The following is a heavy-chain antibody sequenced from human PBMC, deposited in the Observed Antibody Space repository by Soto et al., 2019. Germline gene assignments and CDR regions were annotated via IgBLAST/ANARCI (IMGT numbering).Heavy chain of an antibody. CDR2: IDPSGGKT. D-gene: IGHD3-16*01. CDR3: ARVMRSLLSIKAPYT. V-gene: IGHV1-46*01. CDR1: GYTFTRDQ. Sequence: ASVKVSCKASGYTFTRDQIHWVRQAPGQGLEWMGMIDPSGGKTNYAQKFQGRVTMTRDTSTSTVYMALSSLRSEDTAIYFCARVMRSLLSIKAPYTCGRGPMCAVSS. J-gene: IGHJ5*02.